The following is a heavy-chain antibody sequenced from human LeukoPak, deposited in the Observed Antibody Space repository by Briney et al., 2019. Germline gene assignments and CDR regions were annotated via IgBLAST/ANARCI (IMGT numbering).Heavy chain of an antibody. V-gene: IGHV3-21*01. CDR3: ARESGSASFDY. D-gene: IGHD6-19*01. CDR2: ISSSSSYI. CDR1: GFTFSGYS. Sequence: GGSLRLSCAASGFTFSGYSINWVRQAPGKGLEWVSSISSSSSYIYYADSVKGRFTISRDNAKNSPYLQMNSLRAEDTAVYYCARESGSASFDYWGQGTLVTVSS. J-gene: IGHJ4*02.